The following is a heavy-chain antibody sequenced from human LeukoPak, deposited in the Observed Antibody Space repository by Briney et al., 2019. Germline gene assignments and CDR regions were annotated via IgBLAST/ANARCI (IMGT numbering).Heavy chain of an antibody. J-gene: IGHJ5*02. CDR3: VRDGYYYGSGSMYNWFDP. Sequence: GGSLRLSCAASGFTFSSYSMNWVRQAPGKGLEWVSSISSSSSYIYYADSVKGRFTISRDNAKNSLYLQMNSLRAEDTAVYYCVRDGYYYGSGSMYNWFDPWGQGTLVTVSS. CDR2: ISSSSSYI. CDR1: GFTFSSYS. V-gene: IGHV3-21*01. D-gene: IGHD3-10*01.